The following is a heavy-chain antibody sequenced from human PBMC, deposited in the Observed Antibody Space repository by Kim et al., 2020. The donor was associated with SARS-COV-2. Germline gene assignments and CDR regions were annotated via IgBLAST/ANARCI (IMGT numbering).Heavy chain of an antibody. D-gene: IGHD5-12*01. J-gene: IGHJ4*02. CDR3: ARGDSGYSPFDY. Sequence: KLSQAFQGRVTITRDTSASTAYMELSSLRSEDTAVYYCARGDSGYSPFDYWGQGTLVTVSS. V-gene: IGHV1-3*01.